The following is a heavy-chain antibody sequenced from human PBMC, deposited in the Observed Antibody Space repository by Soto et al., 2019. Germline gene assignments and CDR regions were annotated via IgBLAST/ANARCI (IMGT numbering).Heavy chain of an antibody. Sequence: QVQLVQSGAEVKTPGSSVRVSCKTAGRTFLISAIAWVRQAPGQGLEWLGGIIPILGTIHIAQNFQGRVNFTADSSTSTDYMDLSSMRSKDTATYLCARGKEWEQPSNHYDFDYWGQGSEVIVSS. V-gene: IGHV1-69*06. CDR3: ARGKEWEQPSNHYDFDY. D-gene: IGHD1-26*01. CDR1: GRTFLISA. CDR2: IIPILGTI. J-gene: IGHJ4*02.